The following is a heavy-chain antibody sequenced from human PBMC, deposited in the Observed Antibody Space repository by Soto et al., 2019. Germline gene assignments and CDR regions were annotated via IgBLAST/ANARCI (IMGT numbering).Heavy chain of an antibody. D-gene: IGHD2-21*02. CDR3: ARIVTTMSDAFDI. CDR1: GGSVSSDTYY. V-gene: IGHV4-61*01. Sequence: SETLSLTCTVSGGSVSSDTYYWSWIRQPPGKGLEWIGYIYYSGSTNCNSSLKSRVTMSVDLSKNQFSLKLSSVTAADTAVYYCARIVTTMSDAFDIWGQGTMVTVSS. J-gene: IGHJ3*02. CDR2: IYYSGST.